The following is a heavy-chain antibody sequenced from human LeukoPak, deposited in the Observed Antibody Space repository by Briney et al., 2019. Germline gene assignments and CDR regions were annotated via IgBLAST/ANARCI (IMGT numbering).Heavy chain of an antibody. J-gene: IGHJ4*02. D-gene: IGHD5-12*01. Sequence: ASVKVSCKASGNTFTGYYMHWVRQAPGPGLEWMGWISPNSGGTNYAQKFQDRVTMTGDTSISTAYMELTSLTSDDTAVYYCARQAVATIRFPGDYWGQGTLVTVSS. V-gene: IGHV1-2*02. CDR1: GNTFTGYY. CDR3: ARQAVATIRFPGDY. CDR2: ISPNSGGT.